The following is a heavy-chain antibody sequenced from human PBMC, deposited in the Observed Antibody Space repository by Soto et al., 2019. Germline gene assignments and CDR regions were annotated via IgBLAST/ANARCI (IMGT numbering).Heavy chain of an antibody. Sequence: PSETLSLTCTVSGGSINSNYWSWIRQPPGKGLEWIGHIYYSRNTYYNPSLKSRVTISVDTSKNQFSLKLTSVTAADTAVYYCARVFGNFWSGYHVDYCGQGSLVTAPQ. CDR2: IYYSRNT. J-gene: IGHJ4*02. CDR3: ARVFGNFWSGYHVDY. D-gene: IGHD3-3*01. V-gene: IGHV4-59*01. CDR1: GGSINSNY.